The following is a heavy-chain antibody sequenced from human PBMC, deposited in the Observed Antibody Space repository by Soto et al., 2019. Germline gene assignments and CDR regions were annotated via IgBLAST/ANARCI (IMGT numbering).Heavy chain of an antibody. CDR3: ARLDHYYDNPGY. Sequence: SETLSLTCTVSGGSIISYYWSWIRQPPGKGLEWIGYIYDSGSTNYNPSLKSRVTISVDTSKNQFSLKLSSVTAADTAVYYCARLDHYYDNPGYWGQGTLVTVSS. J-gene: IGHJ4*02. V-gene: IGHV4-59*08. D-gene: IGHD3-22*01. CDR1: GGSIISYY. CDR2: IYDSGST.